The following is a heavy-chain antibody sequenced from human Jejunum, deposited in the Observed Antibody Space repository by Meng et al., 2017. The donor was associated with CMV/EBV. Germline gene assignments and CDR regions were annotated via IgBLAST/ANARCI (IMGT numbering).Heavy chain of an antibody. D-gene: IGHD1-14*01. CDR2: ISNDGSTT. V-gene: IGHV3-74*01. CDR1: GLTFSSNW. J-gene: IGHJ4*02. CDR3: ITEAAGGDY. Sequence: SWVASGLTFSSNWMHWVRQTPGKELVWVSRISNDGSTTTYADSVKGRFTISRDNAKNTLYLQMNSLAVDDTAVYYCITEAAGGDYWGQGALVTVSS.